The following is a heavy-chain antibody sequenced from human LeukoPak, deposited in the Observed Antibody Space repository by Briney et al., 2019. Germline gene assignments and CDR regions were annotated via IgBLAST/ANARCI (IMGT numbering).Heavy chain of an antibody. CDR2: IWYDGSNK. J-gene: IGHJ4*02. Sequence: GALRLSCAASGFTFNTYGMHWVRQAPGKGLEWVAIIWYDGSNKYYADSVKGRFTISRDNSKNTLSLQMNSLRLDDTAVYYCAKGDREEVAGGTGFDYWGQGTLVTVSS. CDR3: AKGDREEVAGGTGFDY. V-gene: IGHV3-33*06. CDR1: GFTFNTYG. D-gene: IGHD6-13*01.